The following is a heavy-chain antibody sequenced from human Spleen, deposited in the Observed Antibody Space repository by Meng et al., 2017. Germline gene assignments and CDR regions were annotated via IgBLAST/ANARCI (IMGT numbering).Heavy chain of an antibody. CDR1: GGSFSGYY. D-gene: IGHD6-19*01. V-gene: IGHV4-34*01. Sequence: SETLSLTCAVYGGSFSGYYWSWVRQPPGKGLEWIGEIDHSGSTNYNPSLKSRVTISVDTSKNHFSLKLSSVTAADTAVYYCARENFNSGWYWFDPWGQGTLVTVSS. J-gene: IGHJ5*02. CDR2: IDHSGST. CDR3: ARENFNSGWYWFDP.